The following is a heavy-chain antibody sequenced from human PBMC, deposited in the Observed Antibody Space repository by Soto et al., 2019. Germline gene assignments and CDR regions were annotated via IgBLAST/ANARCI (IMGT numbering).Heavy chain of an antibody. CDR3: ARDQEGPYSSGWFDY. V-gene: IGHV3-30-3*01. J-gene: IGHJ4*02. D-gene: IGHD6-19*01. CDR1: GFTFSSYA. Sequence: GGSLRLSCAAPGFTFSSYAMHWVRQAPGKGLEWVAVISYDGSNKYYADSVKGRFTISRDNSKNTLYLQMNSLRAEDTAVYYCARDQEGPYSSGWFDYWGQGTLVTVSS. CDR2: ISYDGSNK.